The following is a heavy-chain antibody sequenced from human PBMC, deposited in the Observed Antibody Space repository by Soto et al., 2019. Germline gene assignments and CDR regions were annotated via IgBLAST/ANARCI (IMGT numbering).Heavy chain of an antibody. Sequence: GESLKISCKGSGYSFPTHWIGWVRQMPGKGLEWMGIIYPGDSDTRYSPSFQGQVTISVDKSINTAYLQWSSLKASDTAMYYCASTIAAAGTDYYYYYGMDVWGQGTTVTVSS. V-gene: IGHV5-51*01. CDR1: GYSFPTHW. CDR2: IYPGDSDT. CDR3: ASTIAAAGTDYYYYYGMDV. J-gene: IGHJ6*02. D-gene: IGHD6-13*01.